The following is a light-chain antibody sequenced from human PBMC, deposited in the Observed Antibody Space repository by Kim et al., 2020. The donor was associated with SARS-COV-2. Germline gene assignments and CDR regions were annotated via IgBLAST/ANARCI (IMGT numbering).Light chain of an antibody. CDR3: QQYSQWPPWT. J-gene: IGKJ1*01. CDR1: QSVTSA. V-gene: IGKV3-15*01. CDR2: RVS. Sequence: SPGERATLSRRASQSVTSALAWYQQKPGQAPRLLIYRVSTRATGVPARFSGSGSGTEFTLTISSLQSEDFAVYYCQQYSQWPPWTFGRGTKVDIK.